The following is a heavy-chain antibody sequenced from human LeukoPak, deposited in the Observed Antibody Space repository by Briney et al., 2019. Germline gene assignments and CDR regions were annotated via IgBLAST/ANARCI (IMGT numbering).Heavy chain of an antibody. CDR2: TYYSGST. J-gene: IGHJ6*02. Sequence: PGGSLRLSCAASGFTFSSYAMSWVRQAPGKGLEWIGYTYYSGSTNYNPSLKSRVTVSVDTSKNQFSLKLSSVTAADTAVYYCARDLRSSSYGMDVWGQGTTVTVSS. CDR3: ARDLRSSSYGMDV. D-gene: IGHD6-13*01. CDR1: GFTFSSYA. V-gene: IGHV4-59*01.